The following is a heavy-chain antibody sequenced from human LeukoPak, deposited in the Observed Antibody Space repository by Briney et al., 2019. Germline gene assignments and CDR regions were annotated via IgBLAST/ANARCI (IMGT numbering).Heavy chain of an antibody. D-gene: IGHD2-15*01. CDR2: INPNSGGT. V-gene: IGHV1-2*02. Sequence: ASVKVSCKASGYSFTGYYMHWVRQAPGQGLEWMGWINPNSGGTNYAQKFQGRVTMTRDTSISTAYMELSRLRSDDTAVYYCARDGCSGGSCYFYYYMDVWGKGTTVTVSS. J-gene: IGHJ6*03. CDR1: GYSFTGYY. CDR3: ARDGCSGGSCYFYYYMDV.